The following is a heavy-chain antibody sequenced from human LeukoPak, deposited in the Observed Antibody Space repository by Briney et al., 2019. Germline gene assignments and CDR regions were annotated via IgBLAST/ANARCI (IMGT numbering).Heavy chain of an antibody. J-gene: IGHJ4*02. CDR3: ASLFYYDSSGYYWDFDY. CDR1: GGSISSYY. CDR2: IYTSGST. D-gene: IGHD3-22*01. Sequence: SETLSLTCTVSGGSISSYYWSWIRQPAGKGLEWIGRIYTSGSTNYNPSLKSRATISVDTSKNQFSLKLSSVTAADTAVYYCASLFYYDSSGYYWDFDYWGQGTLVTVSS. V-gene: IGHV4-4*07.